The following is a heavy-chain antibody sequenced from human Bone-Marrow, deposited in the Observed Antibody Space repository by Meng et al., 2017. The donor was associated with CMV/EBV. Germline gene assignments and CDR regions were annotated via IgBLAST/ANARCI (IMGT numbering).Heavy chain of an antibody. CDR1: GFTFSSYW. V-gene: IGHV3-74*01. Sequence: ESLKISCAASGFTFSSYWMHWVRQAPGKGLVWVSRLDSDGSITSYADSVKGRFTISRDNAKNTLYLRMNSLRAEDTAVYYCAREPLDATSVDYWGQGTLVTVSS. CDR2: LDSDGSIT. CDR3: AREPLDATSVDY. D-gene: IGHD5-12*01. J-gene: IGHJ4*02.